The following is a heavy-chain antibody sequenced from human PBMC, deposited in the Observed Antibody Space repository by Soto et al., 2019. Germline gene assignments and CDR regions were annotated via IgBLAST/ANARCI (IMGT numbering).Heavy chain of an antibody. CDR1: GGSISSSSYY. V-gene: IGHV4-39*01. CDR2: IYYSGST. Sequence: SETLSLTCTVSGGSISSSSYYWGWIRQPPGKGLEWIGSIYYSGSTYYNPSLKSRVTIPVDTSKNQFSLKLSSVTAADTAVYYCARQGGYSGYRNLNWIDPWGQGTLVTVSS. J-gene: IGHJ5*02. D-gene: IGHD5-12*01. CDR3: ARQGGYSGYRNLNWIDP.